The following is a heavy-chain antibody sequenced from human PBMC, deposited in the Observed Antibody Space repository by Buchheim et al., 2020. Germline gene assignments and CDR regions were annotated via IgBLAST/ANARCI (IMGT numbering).Heavy chain of an antibody. Sequence: QVQLQQWGAGLLKPSETLSLTCAVNGGSFSGYYWSWIRQPPGKGLEWIGEINHSGSTNYNPSLKSRVTISVDTSKNQFSLKLSSVTAADTAVYYCARRIGYSSSWYKEVWFDPWGQGTL. CDR3: ARRIGYSSSWYKEVWFDP. CDR2: INHSGST. J-gene: IGHJ5*02. CDR1: GGSFSGYY. V-gene: IGHV4-34*01. D-gene: IGHD6-13*01.